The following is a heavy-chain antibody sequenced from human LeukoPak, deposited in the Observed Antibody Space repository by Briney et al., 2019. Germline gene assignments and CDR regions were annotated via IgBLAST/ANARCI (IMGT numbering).Heavy chain of an antibody. V-gene: IGHV4-4*08. Sequence: SETLSLTCTVSGGSISGYYWGWVRQSPEKGLESIGFIYSTGSTSYNPSLRSRVTISVDTSKNQFSLKLSSVTAADTAVYYCAREWVASDAFDIWGQGTMVTVSS. J-gene: IGHJ3*02. CDR1: GGSISGYY. CDR3: AREWVASDAFDI. CDR2: IYSTGST. D-gene: IGHD1-26*01.